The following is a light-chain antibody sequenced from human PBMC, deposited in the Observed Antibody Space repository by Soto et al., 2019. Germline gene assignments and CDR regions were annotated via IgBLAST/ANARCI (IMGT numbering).Light chain of an antibody. CDR3: QQYNNWPWT. V-gene: IGKV3-15*01. CDR1: QSVSSN. J-gene: IGKJ1*01. Sequence: MTQSPATLSVSPGERATLSCRASQSVSSNLAWYQQKPGQAPRLLISGASTRATAIPARFSGSASGTEFTLTISSLQSEDFALYYCQQYNNWPWTFGQGTKVDI. CDR2: GAS.